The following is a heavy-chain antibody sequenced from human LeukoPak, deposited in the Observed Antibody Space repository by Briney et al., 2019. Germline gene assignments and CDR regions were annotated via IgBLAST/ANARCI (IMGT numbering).Heavy chain of an antibody. Sequence: PGGSLSLSCEASGFTFSSYWMHWVRQAPGKGLVWVSRINSDGSFTNYADSVKGRFTISRDNAKNTLYLQMNSLRAEDTAVYYCAREFGSSRYFDYWGQGIPVTVSS. CDR3: AREFGSSRYFDY. J-gene: IGHJ4*02. CDR1: GFTFSSYW. CDR2: INSDGSFT. D-gene: IGHD2-15*01. V-gene: IGHV3-74*01.